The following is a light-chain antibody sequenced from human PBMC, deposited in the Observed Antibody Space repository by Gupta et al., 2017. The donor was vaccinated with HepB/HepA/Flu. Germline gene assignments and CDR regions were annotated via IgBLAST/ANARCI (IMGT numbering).Light chain of an antibody. J-gene: IGLJ2*01. Sequence: QSVLTQPPPASGTPGQRVTISSSGSTSNFGSNTINWYQQPPGTAPKLLIYSNNQRPSGVPDRFSGSKSGTSASLTISGLQSEDEADYYCATWEDSLDGRVFGGGTKLTVL. CDR3: ATWEDSLDGRV. V-gene: IGLV1-44*01. CDR1: TSNFGSNT. CDR2: SNN.